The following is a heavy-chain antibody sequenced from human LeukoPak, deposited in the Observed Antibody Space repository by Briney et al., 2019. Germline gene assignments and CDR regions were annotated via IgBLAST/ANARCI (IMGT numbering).Heavy chain of an antibody. J-gene: IGHJ4*02. CDR3: AMGRFYYDFWSGYPKYYFDY. Sequence: SETLSLTCAVYGGSFSGYYWSWIRQPPGKGLEWIGEINHSGSTNYNPSLKSRVTISVDTSKNQFFLKLSSVTAADTAVYYCAMGRFYYDFWSGYPKYYFDYWGQGTLVTVSS. V-gene: IGHV4-34*01. D-gene: IGHD3-3*01. CDR2: INHSGST. CDR1: GGSFSGYY.